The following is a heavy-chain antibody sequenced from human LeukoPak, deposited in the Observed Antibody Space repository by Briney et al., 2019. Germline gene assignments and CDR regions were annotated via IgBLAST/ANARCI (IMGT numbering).Heavy chain of an antibody. V-gene: IGHV3-20*04. J-gene: IGHJ3*02. Sequence: GGSLRLSCAASGFTFDDYGMTWVRQAPGKGLEWVSGINWTGGSTVYADSVKGRFTISRDNAKNSLYLQMNSLRAEDTALYYCTRVRVVWDLDDAFDIWGQGTMVIVSS. CDR2: INWTGGST. CDR1: GFTFDDYG. D-gene: IGHD1-26*01. CDR3: TRVRVVWDLDDAFDI.